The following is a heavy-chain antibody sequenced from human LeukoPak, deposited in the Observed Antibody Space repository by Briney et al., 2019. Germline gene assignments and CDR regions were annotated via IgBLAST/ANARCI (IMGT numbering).Heavy chain of an antibody. J-gene: IGHJ4*02. D-gene: IGHD5-24*01. CDR3: ARHRNEDGYNHFDY. Sequence: GESLKISCKGSGYSFTSYWIGWVRQIPGKGLEWMGSIYPGDSDTRYSPSFQGQVTISADMSISTAYLQWSSLKAPDTAMYYCARHRNEDGYNHFDYWGQGTLVTVSS. CDR1: GYSFTSYW. V-gene: IGHV5-51*01. CDR2: IYPGDSDT.